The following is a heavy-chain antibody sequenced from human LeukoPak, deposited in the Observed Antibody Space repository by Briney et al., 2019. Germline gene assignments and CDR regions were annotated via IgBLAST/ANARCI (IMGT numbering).Heavy chain of an antibody. CDR3: AKDLPYCSGGSCNSGAGYFQH. Sequence: GGSLRLSCAASGFTFSSYAMSWVRQAPGKGLEWVSAISGSGGSTYYADSVKGRFTISRDNSKNTLYLQMNSLRAEDTAVYYCAKDLPYCSGGSCNSGAGYFQHWGQGTLVTVSS. CDR1: GFTFSSYA. J-gene: IGHJ1*01. CDR2: ISGSGGST. D-gene: IGHD2-15*01. V-gene: IGHV3-23*01.